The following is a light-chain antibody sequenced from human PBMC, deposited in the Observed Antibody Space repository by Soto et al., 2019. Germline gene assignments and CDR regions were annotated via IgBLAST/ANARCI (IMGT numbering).Light chain of an antibody. J-gene: IGKJ4*01. V-gene: IGKV3-15*01. CDR2: GAS. CDR3: QQYNNWPLT. Sequence: EIVMTQSPATLSVSPGERATLSCRASQSVSSNLAWYQQKPGQAPRLLIYGASTRAPAISPRFSGSGSGTEFTLTISSLQSEDFAVYYRQQYNNWPLTFGGGTKVEIK. CDR1: QSVSSN.